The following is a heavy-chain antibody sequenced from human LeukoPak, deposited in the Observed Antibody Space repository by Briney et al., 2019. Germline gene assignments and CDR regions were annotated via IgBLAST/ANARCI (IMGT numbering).Heavy chain of an antibody. CDR1: GYTFTGYY. D-gene: IGHD2-2*01. Sequence: ASVKVSCKASGYTFTGYYMHWVRQAPGQGLEWMGWINPNSGGTNYAQKFQGRVTMTRDTSISTAYMELSRLRSDDTAVSYCARALGYCSSTSCHPPYYYYMDVWGKGTTVIVSS. V-gene: IGHV1-2*02. J-gene: IGHJ6*03. CDR3: ARALGYCSSTSCHPPYYYYMDV. CDR2: INPNSGGT.